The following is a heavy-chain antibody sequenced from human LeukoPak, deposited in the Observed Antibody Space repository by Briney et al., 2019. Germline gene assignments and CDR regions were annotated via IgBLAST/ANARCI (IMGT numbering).Heavy chain of an antibody. J-gene: IGHJ3*02. V-gene: IGHV4-39*07. CDR2: IYYSGST. CDR3: ARDYYDSSGYYYRAWAFDI. Sequence: SETLSLTCTVSGGSISSYYWGWIRQPPGKGLEWIGSIYYSGSTYYNPSLKSRVTISVDTSKNQFSLKLSSVTAADTAVYYCARDYYDSSGYYYRAWAFDIWGQGTMVTVSS. CDR1: GGSISSYY. D-gene: IGHD3-22*01.